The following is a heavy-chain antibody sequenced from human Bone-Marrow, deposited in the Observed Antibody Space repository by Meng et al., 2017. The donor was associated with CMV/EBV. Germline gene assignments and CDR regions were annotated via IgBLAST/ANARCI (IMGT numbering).Heavy chain of an antibody. CDR3: SRSLLAGSSYSFLAV. D-gene: IGHD2-15*01. CDR2: IKQDGSEK. V-gene: IGHV3-7*01. Sequence: GGSLRLSCVVSGFTFSNYEMDWVREAPGKGLEWVANIKQDGSEKYYVDSVKGRFTISRDNANNSLFLQINSLRAEDTAVYFCSRSLLAGSSYSFLAVLGPGTTVTVSS. J-gene: IGHJ6*02. CDR1: GFTFSNYE.